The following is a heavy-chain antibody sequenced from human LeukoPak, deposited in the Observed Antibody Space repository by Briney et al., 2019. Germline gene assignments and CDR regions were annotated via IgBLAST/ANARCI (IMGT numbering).Heavy chain of an antibody. V-gene: IGHV3-64*01. Sequence: GGSLRLSCAASGFTFSSYAMHWVRQAPGKGLEYVSATSSNGGSTYHANSVKGRFIISRDNSKNTLYLQMGSLRAEDMAVYYCAGGDYWGQGTLVTVSS. CDR2: TSSNGGST. CDR3: AGGDY. J-gene: IGHJ4*02. CDR1: GFTFSSYA.